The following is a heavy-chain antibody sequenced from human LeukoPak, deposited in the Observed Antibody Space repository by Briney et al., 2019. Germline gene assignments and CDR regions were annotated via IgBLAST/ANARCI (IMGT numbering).Heavy chain of an antibody. J-gene: IGHJ4*02. CDR1: GFTFSSYG. D-gene: IGHD3-10*01. CDR2: IRYDGSNK. V-gene: IGHV3-30*02. CDR3: ARDQELLWFGELLY. Sequence: GGSLRLSCAASGFTFSSYGMHWVRQAPGKGLEWVAFIRYDGSNKYYADSVKGRFTISRDNSKNTLYLQMNSLRAEDTAVYYCARDQELLWFGELLYWGQGTLVTVSS.